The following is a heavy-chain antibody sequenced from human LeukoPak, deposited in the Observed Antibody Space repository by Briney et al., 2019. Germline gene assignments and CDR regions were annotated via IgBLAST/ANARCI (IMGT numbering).Heavy chain of an antibody. CDR3: ARGVVGGVVTRYYYYMDV. V-gene: IGHV4-38-2*02. CDR2: IYHSGST. J-gene: IGHJ6*03. CDR1: GYSISSGYY. D-gene: IGHD3-3*01. Sequence: PSETLSLTCTVSGYSISSGYYWGWIRQPPGKGLEWIGSIYHSGSTNYNPSLKSRVTIPVDKSKNQFSLKLSSVTAADTAVYYCARGVVGGVVTRYYYYMDVWGKGTTVTVSS.